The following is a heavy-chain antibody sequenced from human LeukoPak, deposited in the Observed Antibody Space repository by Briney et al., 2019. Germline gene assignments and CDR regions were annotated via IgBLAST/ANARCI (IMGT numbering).Heavy chain of an antibody. CDR3: AKEVKYYGMDV. J-gene: IGHJ6*02. Sequence: GGSLRLSCAASGLTFSSFGMHWVRQAPGKGLQWVTVISNDGSNEYYADSVKGRFTISRDNSRNTLFLQMNSLRPEDTAIYYCAKEVKYYGMDVWGQGTTVTVSS. CDR2: ISNDGSNE. V-gene: IGHV3-30*18. CDR1: GLTFSSFG. D-gene: IGHD4-11*01.